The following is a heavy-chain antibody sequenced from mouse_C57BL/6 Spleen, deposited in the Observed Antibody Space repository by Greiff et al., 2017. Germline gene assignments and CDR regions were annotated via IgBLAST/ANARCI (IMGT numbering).Heavy chain of an antibody. Sequence: QVQLQQPGAELVMPGASVKLSCKASGYTFTSYWMHWVKQRPGQGLEWIGEIDPSDSYTNYNQKFKGKSTLTVDKSSSTAYMQLSSLTSEDSAVYYCARYHYSNRYFDYWGQGTTLTVSS. CDR3: ARYHYSNRYFDY. CDR2: IDPSDSYT. J-gene: IGHJ2*01. V-gene: IGHV1-69*01. D-gene: IGHD2-5*01. CDR1: GYTFTSYW.